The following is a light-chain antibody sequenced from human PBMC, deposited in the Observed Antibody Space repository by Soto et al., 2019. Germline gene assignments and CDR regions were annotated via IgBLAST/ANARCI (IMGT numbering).Light chain of an antibody. CDR2: DVN. CDR3: TLWTTSTPMI. V-gene: IGLV2-14*03. Sequence: QSALTQPASVSGSPGQSITISCTGTSSDIGAYNFVSWYQQHPGKAPKLMLYDVNIRPSGVSNRFSGSKSGNTASLTISGLQGEDEGGYYFTLWTTSTPMIFGGGTKLTVL. J-gene: IGLJ2*01. CDR1: SSDIGAYNF.